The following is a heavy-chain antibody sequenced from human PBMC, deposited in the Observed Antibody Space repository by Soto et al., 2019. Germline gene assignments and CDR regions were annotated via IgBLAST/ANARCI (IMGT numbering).Heavy chain of an antibody. Sequence: GGSLSLACPVSGFSISSCALNWVSQAPGKGLEWVSAISGSGGSTYYADSVKGRFTISRDNSKNTLYLQMNSLRAEDTAVYYCAKDRVYYYGSGSYFDYWGQGTLVTVSS. CDR2: ISGSGGST. D-gene: IGHD3-10*01. J-gene: IGHJ4*02. CDR1: GFSISSCA. V-gene: IGHV3-23*01. CDR3: AKDRVYYYGSGSYFDY.